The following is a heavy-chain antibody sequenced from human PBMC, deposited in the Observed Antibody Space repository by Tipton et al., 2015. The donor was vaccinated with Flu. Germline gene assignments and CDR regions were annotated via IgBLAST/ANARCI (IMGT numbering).Heavy chain of an antibody. J-gene: IGHJ5*02. CDR3: ARLPYSSSWYPNSNWFDP. V-gene: IGHV4-39*07. D-gene: IGHD6-13*01. CDR2: IYYSGST. CDR1: GGSISSSSYY. Sequence: TLSLTCTVSGGSISSSSYYWGWIRQPPGKGLEWIGSIYYSGSTYYNPSLKSRVTISVDTSKNQFSLKLSSVTAADTAVYYCARLPYSSSWYPNSNWFDPWGQGTLVTVSS.